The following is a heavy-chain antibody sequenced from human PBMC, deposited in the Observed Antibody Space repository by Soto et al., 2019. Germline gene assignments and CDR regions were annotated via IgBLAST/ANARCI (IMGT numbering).Heavy chain of an antibody. D-gene: IGHD1-1*01. CDR2: IYYSGST. J-gene: IGHJ4*02. Sequence: SDTLCLTCTVSGGSVSSCINYCSWIRQHPGKGLEWIGYIYYSGSTHYNPTLKSRVTISVHTSKNQFSLTLSSVTAADTAVYYCAGALYNNFDYWGQGTLVTVSS. CDR3: AGALYNNFDY. CDR1: GGSVSSCINY. V-gene: IGHV4-61*01.